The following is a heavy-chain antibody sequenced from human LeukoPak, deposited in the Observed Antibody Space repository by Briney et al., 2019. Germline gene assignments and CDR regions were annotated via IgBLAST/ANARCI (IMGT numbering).Heavy chain of an antibody. CDR3: ARSFDFWSGYYTADY. V-gene: IGHV4-30-2*01. CDR1: GGSISSGGHY. J-gene: IGHJ4*02. D-gene: IGHD3-3*01. Sequence: SETLSLTCTVSGGSISSGGHYWSWIRQPPGKGLEWIGYIYHSGSTYYNPSLKSRVTISVDRSKNQFSLKLSSVTAADTAVYYCARSFDFWSGYYTADYWGQGTVVTVSS. CDR2: IYHSGST.